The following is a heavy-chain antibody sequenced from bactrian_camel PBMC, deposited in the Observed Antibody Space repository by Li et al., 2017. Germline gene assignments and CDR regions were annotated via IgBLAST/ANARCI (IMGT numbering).Heavy chain of an antibody. V-gene: IGHV3S31*01. J-gene: IGHJ4*01. CDR1: GFTFSTYP. CDR3: VNGASDVGYNY. CDR2: INSGGGST. D-gene: IGHD3*01. Sequence: VQLVESGGGLVQPGGSLRLSCVASGFTFSTYPMTWVRQRPGKGLEWVSYINSGGGSTFYADHVKGRFTISRDNAKNTLYLQSNSLKTEDTAMYYCVNGASDVGYNYWGQGTQVTVS.